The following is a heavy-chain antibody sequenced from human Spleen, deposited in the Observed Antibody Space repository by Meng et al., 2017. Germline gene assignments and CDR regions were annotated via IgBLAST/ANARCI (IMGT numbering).Heavy chain of an antibody. CDR2: ISSTGDTK. CDR1: GFTFANYA. V-gene: IGHV3-23*01. CDR3: ARWTYHYDF. Sequence: QLFEYGGGFVQPGGSLRLSCAASGFTFANYAINWVRQAPGKGLEWVSAISSTGDTKLYADSVRGRFTISRDNSKSTLYMQMNSLRVEDTAIYYCARWTYHYDFWGQGTLVTVSS. D-gene: IGHD5-24*01. J-gene: IGHJ4*02.